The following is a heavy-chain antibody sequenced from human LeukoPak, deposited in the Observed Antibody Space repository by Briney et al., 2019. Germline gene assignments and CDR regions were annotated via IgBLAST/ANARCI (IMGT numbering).Heavy chain of an antibody. CDR2: INPNSGGT. J-gene: IGHJ4*02. CDR3: ARVLSNWNYHDY. Sequence: ASVKVSCKASGYTFTDYYMHWVRQAPGQGLEWMGWINPNSGGTNNALKFQGRVTMTTDTSISTAYMELSRLRSDDTAVYYCARVLSNWNYHDYWGQGTLVTVSS. D-gene: IGHD1-1*01. CDR1: GYTFTDYY. V-gene: IGHV1-2*02.